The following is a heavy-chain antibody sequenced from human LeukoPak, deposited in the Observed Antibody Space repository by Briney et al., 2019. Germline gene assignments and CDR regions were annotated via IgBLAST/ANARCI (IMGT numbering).Heavy chain of an antibody. Sequence: PGGSQRLSCAASGFRFSGHYMSWIRQAPGKGLEWVSYISSTITTTYYADSVKGRFTISRDNAKSSLYLQMSSLRAEDTAVYYCARGDCSATGCYYFDYWGQGTLVTVSS. V-gene: IGHV3-11*04. CDR3: ARGDCSATGCYYFDY. CDR1: GFRFSGHY. D-gene: IGHD2-2*01. CDR2: ISSTITTT. J-gene: IGHJ4*02.